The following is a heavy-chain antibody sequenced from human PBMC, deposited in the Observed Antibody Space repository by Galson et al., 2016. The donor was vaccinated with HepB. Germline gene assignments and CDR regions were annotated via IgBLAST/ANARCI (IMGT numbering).Heavy chain of an antibody. CDR2: ISWDGGST. J-gene: IGHJ3*02. D-gene: IGHD6-13*01. V-gene: IGHV3-43*01. Sequence: SLRLSCAASGFTFDDYSMHWVRQGPGKGLEWVSLISWDGGSTYYADSVRGRFTISRDSSKNCLYLQMNSLRIEATAFYYCAKVHPPHGFSRRKGAFDIWGQGTMVTVSS. CDR1: GFTFDDYS. CDR3: AKVHPPHGFSRRKGAFDI.